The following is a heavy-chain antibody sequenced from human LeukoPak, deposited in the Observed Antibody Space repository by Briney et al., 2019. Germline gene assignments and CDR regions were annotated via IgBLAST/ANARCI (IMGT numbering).Heavy chain of an antibody. CDR2: IYTSGRT. Sequence: PSQTLSLTCTVSSVSLSSDNNYWNWIRQPAGKGLEWIGRIYTSGRTSYNPSLKSRVTISVDTSKNRFSLKLTSATAADTAVYYCAREPFHSYGELLDWGRGTLVTVSS. J-gene: IGHJ4*02. V-gene: IGHV4-61*02. D-gene: IGHD3-10*01. CDR3: AREPFHSYGELLD. CDR1: SVSLSSDNNY.